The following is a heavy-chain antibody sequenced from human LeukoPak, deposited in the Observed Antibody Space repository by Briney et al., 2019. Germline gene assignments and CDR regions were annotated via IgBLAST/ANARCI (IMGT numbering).Heavy chain of an antibody. J-gene: IGHJ6*02. V-gene: IGHV3-23*01. CDR3: AKGRYYDILTGYFNYYYYYGMDV. CDR1: GFLLCIQP. CDR2: ICECGDST. Sequence: GGPLTLLCAPWGFLLCIQPALEPPEPTGGARVGFSDICECGDSTYHADSVKGRFTISRDNSKNTLYLQMNSLRAEDTAVYYCAKGRYYDILTGYFNYYYYYGMDVWGQGTTVTVSS. D-gene: IGHD3-9*01.